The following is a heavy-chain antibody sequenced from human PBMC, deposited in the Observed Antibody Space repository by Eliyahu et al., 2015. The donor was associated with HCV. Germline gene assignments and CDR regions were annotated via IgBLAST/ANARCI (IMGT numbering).Heavy chain of an antibody. CDR2: INHSGST. J-gene: IGHJ4*02. Sequence: QVQLQQWGAGLLKPSETLSLTCAVYGGSFSGYYWSWIRQPPGKGLEWIGEINHSGSTNYNPSLKSRVTISVDTSKNQFSLKLSSVTAADTAVYYCARGIVVVPAAINWERGYYFDYWGQGTLVTVSS. CDR3: ARGIVVVPAAINWERGYYFDY. CDR1: GGSFSGYY. V-gene: IGHV4-34*01. D-gene: IGHD2-2*01.